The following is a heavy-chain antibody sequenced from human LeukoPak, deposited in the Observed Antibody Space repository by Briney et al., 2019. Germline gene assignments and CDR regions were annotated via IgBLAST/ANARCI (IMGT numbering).Heavy chain of an antibody. CDR3: AKHSHDGSAPYYEVQLDY. D-gene: IGHD3-22*01. CDR1: GFTFSDYE. J-gene: IGHJ4*02. CDR2: ISSSASII. V-gene: IGHV3-48*03. Sequence: GGSLRLSCAASGFTFSDYEMNWVRQAPGKGLEWVSYISSSASIIYYSDSVKGRFTISRDNAKNSLYLQMNSLRAEDTAIYYCAKHSHDGSAPYYEVQLDYWGQGTLVTVSS.